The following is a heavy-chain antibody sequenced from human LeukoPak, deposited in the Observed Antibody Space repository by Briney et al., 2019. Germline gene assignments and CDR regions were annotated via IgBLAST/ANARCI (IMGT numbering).Heavy chain of an antibody. CDR3: ARDQPLLGFDY. V-gene: IGHV4-34*01. CDR1: GGSISSYY. D-gene: IGHD2-2*01. Sequence: PSETLSLTCTVSGGSISSYYWSWIRQPPGKGLEWIGEINHSGSTNYNPSLKSRVTISVDTSKNQFSLKLSSVTAADTAVYYCARDQPLLGFDYWGQGTLVTVSS. J-gene: IGHJ4*02. CDR2: INHSGST.